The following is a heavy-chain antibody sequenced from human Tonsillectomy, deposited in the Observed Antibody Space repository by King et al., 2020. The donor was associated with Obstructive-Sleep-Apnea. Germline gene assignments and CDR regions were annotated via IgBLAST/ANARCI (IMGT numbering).Heavy chain of an antibody. Sequence: VQLVESGGGLVKPGGSLRLSCAASGFXFSSHSMNWVRQAPGKGLEWISSISSSSSYIYYADSGKGRFTISRDNAKNSLFLQMNSLRAEDTAVYYCARGNYDILTAYYDLNYWGQGTLVTVSS. J-gene: IGHJ4*02. CDR2: ISSSSSYI. CDR1: GFXFSSHS. V-gene: IGHV3-21*01. D-gene: IGHD3-9*01. CDR3: ARGNYDILTAYYDLNY.